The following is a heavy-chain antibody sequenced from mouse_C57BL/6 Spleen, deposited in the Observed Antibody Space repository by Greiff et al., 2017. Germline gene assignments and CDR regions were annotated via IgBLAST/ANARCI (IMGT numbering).Heavy chain of an antibody. CDR2: IYPGDGDT. CDR3: ARDYYDYGYYAMDY. CDR1: GYAFSSYW. J-gene: IGHJ4*01. Sequence: QVQLKQSGAELVKPGASVKISCKASGYAFSSYWMNWVKQRPGKGLEWIGQIYPGDGDTNYNGKFKGKDTLTADKSSSTAHMELRSLTSEDSAVYYCARDYYDYGYYAMDYWGQGTSVTVSS. V-gene: IGHV1-80*01. D-gene: IGHD2-4*01.